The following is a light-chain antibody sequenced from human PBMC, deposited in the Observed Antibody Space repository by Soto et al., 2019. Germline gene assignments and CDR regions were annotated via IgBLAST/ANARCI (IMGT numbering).Light chain of an antibody. CDR1: QSVSSIY. CDR2: RAS. Sequence: EIVLTQSPGPLSLSPGERATLSCRASQSVSSIYLAWYQQKPGQAPRLLIDRASSRSTGIPDRFSGSGSGTDFTLTISGLEPEDFAVYYCQQYGGSPPYTFGQGTQLEIK. V-gene: IGKV3-20*01. J-gene: IGKJ2*01. CDR3: QQYGGSPPYT.